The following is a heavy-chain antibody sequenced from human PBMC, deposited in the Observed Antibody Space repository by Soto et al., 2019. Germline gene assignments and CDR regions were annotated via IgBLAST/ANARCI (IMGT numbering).Heavy chain of an antibody. CDR3: AKAECSSYGTEYSQH. CDR1: GFTFSTYA. D-gene: IGHD6-13*01. CDR2: IISSGGST. V-gene: IGHV3-23*01. Sequence: EVQLLESGGGLVQPGGSLRLSCAASGFTFSTYAMNWVRQAPGKGLEWVSLIISSGGSTYYADSVKGRFTISRDNSKNTLYLQMNSLRADDTAVYYCAKAECSSYGTEYSQHWGQCTLVTVSS. J-gene: IGHJ1*01.